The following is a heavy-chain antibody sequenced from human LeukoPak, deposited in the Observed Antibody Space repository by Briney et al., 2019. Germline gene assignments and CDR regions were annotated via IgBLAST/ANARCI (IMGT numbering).Heavy chain of an antibody. Sequence: SETLSLTCAAYGGSFSGYYWSWIRQPPGKGLEWIGEINHSGSTNYNPSLKSRVTISLDTSKNQFSLNLSSVTAADTAVYFCARGSRTPDYWGQGTLVTVSS. CDR1: GGSFSGYY. CDR3: ARGSRTPDY. CDR2: INHSGST. J-gene: IGHJ4*02. V-gene: IGHV4-34*01.